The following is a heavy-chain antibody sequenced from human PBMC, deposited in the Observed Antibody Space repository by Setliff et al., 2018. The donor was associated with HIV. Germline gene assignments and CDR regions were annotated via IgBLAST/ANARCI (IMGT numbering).Heavy chain of an antibody. CDR3: AKAMGHLPYFFDS. CDR1: GPSINIHY. V-gene: IGHV4-59*11. CDR2: IYSTGST. Sequence: SETLSLTCTVSGPSINIHYWSWIRQSPGKAFEWIGYIYSTGSTNYNPSLQSRVTTSMVASRDTVFLEMTSLRAEDTAVYYCAKAMGHLPYFFDSWGQGTLVTV. J-gene: IGHJ4*02.